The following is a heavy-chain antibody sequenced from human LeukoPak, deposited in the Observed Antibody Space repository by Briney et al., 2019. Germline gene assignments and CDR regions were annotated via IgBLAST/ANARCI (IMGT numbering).Heavy chain of an antibody. CDR1: GFTFTSSA. D-gene: IGHD5-18*01. Sequence: SVKVSCKASGFTFTSSAMQWVRQARGQCLEWIGWIVVGSGNTNYAQKFQERVTITRDMSTSTAYMELSSLRSEDTAVYYCAADLSGYSYGSDYWGQGTLVTVSS. CDR2: IVVGSGNT. CDR3: AADLSGYSYGSDY. J-gene: IGHJ4*02. V-gene: IGHV1-58*02.